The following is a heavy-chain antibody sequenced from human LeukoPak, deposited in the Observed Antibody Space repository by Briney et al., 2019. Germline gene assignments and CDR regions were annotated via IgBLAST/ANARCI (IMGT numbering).Heavy chain of an antibody. Sequence: PGGSLRLSCASSGFTFSSYAMSWVRQAPGKGLEWVSAISGSGGRTYYADSVKGRFTISRDNSKNTLYLQMNSLRAEDTAVYYCARRYCSGGSCYGSAFDIWGQGTMVTVSS. CDR3: ARRYCSGGSCYGSAFDI. V-gene: IGHV3-23*01. D-gene: IGHD2-15*01. J-gene: IGHJ3*02. CDR1: GFTFSSYA. CDR2: ISGSGGRT.